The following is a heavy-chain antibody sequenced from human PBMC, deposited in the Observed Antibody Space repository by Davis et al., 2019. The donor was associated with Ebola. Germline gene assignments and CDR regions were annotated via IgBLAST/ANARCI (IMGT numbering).Heavy chain of an antibody. CDR2: IDPETGDT. Sequence: ASVKVSCKTSGYNFIMYYIQWVRQAPGQGLEWMGGIDPETGDTISAQEFQSRVTLTRDTSISTTYMELAGLRSDDTATYYCARGLASGSPYGSLVWGPGTLVTVAS. V-gene: IGHV1-2*02. CDR3: ARGLASGSPYGSLV. D-gene: IGHD1-26*01. CDR1: GYNFIMYY. J-gene: IGHJ4*02.